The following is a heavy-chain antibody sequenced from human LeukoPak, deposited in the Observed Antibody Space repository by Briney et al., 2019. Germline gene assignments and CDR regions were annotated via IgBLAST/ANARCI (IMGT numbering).Heavy chain of an antibody. V-gene: IGHV1-2*02. J-gene: IGHJ5*02. CDR1: VYTFAVYY. D-gene: IGHD3-9*01. CDR2: IYPKSGGT. CDR3: ARVSTSGYRDWLDP. Sequence: ASVKVSCNTSVYTFAVYYIHWVREAPGQGLEWMGWIYPKSGGTNSAQKFQGRVTMTRDTSISTAYMELSRLRFDDTAVYYCARVSTSGYRDWLDPWVQGTLVTVSS.